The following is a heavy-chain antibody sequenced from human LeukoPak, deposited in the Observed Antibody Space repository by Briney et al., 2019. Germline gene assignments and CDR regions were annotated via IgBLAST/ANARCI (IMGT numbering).Heavy chain of an antibody. J-gene: IGHJ6*04. V-gene: IGHV1-18*04. CDR1: GYTFTSYG. Sequence: GASVKVSCKASGYTFTSYGISWVRQAPGQGLEWMGWISAYNGNTNYAQKLQGRVTMTTDTSPSTAYMDLRSLRSDDTAVYSCAYSSSWYAGYYGMDVWGKGTTVTVSS. D-gene: IGHD6-13*01. CDR3: AYSSSWYAGYYGMDV. CDR2: ISAYNGNT.